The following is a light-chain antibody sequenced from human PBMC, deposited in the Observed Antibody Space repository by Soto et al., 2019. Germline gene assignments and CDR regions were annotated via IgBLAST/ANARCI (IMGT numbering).Light chain of an antibody. CDR3: ETWDTNVVV. CDR1: SCHSTYI. J-gene: IGLJ2*01. CDR2: LEGSGSY. Sequence: QSVLTQSSSASASLGSSVKLTCTLSSCHSTYIIAWHQQQPGKAPRYLMKLEGSGSYNKGSGIPDRFSGSSSGADRYLTISNLQFEDEADYYCETWDTNVVVFGGGTKRTVL. V-gene: IGLV4-60*02.